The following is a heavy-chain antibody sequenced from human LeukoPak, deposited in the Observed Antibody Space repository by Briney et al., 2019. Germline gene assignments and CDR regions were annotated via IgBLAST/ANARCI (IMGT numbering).Heavy chain of an antibody. CDR2: ISGNGGST. J-gene: IGHJ4*02. CDR3: IKGGWLDY. Sequence: HPGGSLRLSCVASGFSFSSYVMNWVRQAPGTGLEWVSAISGNGGSTYYADSVKGRFTISRDNSKNTVYLQMNSLRAEDTAVYYCIKGGWLDYWGQGTLVTVSS. D-gene: IGHD6-19*01. CDR1: GFSFSSYV. V-gene: IGHV3-23*01.